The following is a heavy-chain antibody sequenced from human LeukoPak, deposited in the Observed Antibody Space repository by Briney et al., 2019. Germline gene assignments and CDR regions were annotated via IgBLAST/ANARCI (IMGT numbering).Heavy chain of an antibody. Sequence: PGGSLRLSCAASGFTFSSYGMHWVRQAPGKGLEWVAFIRYDGSNKYYADSVKGRFTISRDNSKNTPYLQMNSLRAEDTAVYYCAKAADTAMVTPFEYWGQGTLVTVSS. V-gene: IGHV3-30*02. D-gene: IGHD5-18*01. J-gene: IGHJ4*02. CDR3: AKAADTAMVTPFEY. CDR2: IRYDGSNK. CDR1: GFTFSSYG.